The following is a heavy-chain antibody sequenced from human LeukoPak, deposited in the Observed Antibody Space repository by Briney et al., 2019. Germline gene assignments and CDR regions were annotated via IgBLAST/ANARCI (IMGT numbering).Heavy chain of an antibody. D-gene: IGHD4-17*01. J-gene: IGHJ4*02. Sequence: GGSLRLSCAASGFTFSSYAMSWVRQAPGKGLEWVSVIYSGGSTYYADSVKGRFTISRDNSKNTLYLQMNSLRAEDTAVYYCAREHRNGDPFDYWGQGTLVTVSS. V-gene: IGHV3-53*01. CDR3: AREHRNGDPFDY. CDR1: GFTFSSYA. CDR2: IYSGGST.